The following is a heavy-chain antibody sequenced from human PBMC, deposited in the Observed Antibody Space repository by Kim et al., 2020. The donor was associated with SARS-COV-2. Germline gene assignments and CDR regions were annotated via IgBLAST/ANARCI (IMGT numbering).Heavy chain of an antibody. Sequence: SETLSLTCAVYGGSFSGYYWSWIRQPPGKGLEWIGEINHSGSTNYNPSLKSRVTISVDTSKNQFSLKLSSVTAADTAVYYCAREYSSWGQGTLVTVSS. CDR2: INHSGST. D-gene: IGHD6-6*01. V-gene: IGHV4-34*01. J-gene: IGHJ4*02. CDR3: AREYSS. CDR1: GGSFSGYY.